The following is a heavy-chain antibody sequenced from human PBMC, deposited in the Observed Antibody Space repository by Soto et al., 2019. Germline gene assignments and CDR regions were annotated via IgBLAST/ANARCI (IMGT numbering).Heavy chain of an antibody. CDR1: VFPFGANA. Sequence: SLRLSCVVSVFPFGANAMSWVRQAPGKGLEGVSGLSNTGRRTSYADSVKGRFNISRDNSENTVYLQMNSLRVEDTAVYYCATEMGATQGPFDNWGQGTLVTVSS. D-gene: IGHD1-26*01. CDR3: ATEMGATQGPFDN. CDR2: LSNTGRRT. J-gene: IGHJ4*02. V-gene: IGHV3-23*01.